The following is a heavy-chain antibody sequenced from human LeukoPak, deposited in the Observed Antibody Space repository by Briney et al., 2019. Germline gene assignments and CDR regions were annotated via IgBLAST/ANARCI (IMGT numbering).Heavy chain of an antibody. V-gene: IGHV4-39*07. CDR1: SGFISTSNYY. D-gene: IGHD3-10*01. J-gene: IGHJ4*02. CDR3: AREAPISDSGNYYKSLGY. Sequence: SETLSLTCTVSSGFISTSNYYWGWVRQPPGKALEWIGNIFYCGSTYYSPSLKSRVTISLDTSRNQFSPKLNSVTAADTAVYYCAREAPISDSGNYYKSLGYWGQGTLVTVSS. CDR2: IFYCGST.